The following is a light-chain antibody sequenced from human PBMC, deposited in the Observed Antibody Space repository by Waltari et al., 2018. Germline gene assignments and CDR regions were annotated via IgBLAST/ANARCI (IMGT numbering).Light chain of an antibody. Sequence: DIVMTQSPDSLAVSLGERATINCKSSQSVLYNSNKVAWHQQQPGHPPKLLSYGASTRESGVPDRFSGSGSGTDFTLTISSLQAEDVAVYYCQQYYSTPYTFGQGTKLEIK. CDR3: QQYYSTPYT. CDR2: GAS. V-gene: IGKV4-1*01. J-gene: IGKJ2*01. CDR1: QSVLYNSNK.